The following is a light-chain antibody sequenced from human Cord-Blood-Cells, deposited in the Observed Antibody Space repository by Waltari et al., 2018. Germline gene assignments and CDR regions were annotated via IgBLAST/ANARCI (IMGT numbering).Light chain of an antibody. J-gene: IGKJ2*01. CDR3: QQYGSSPPMYT. CDR2: GAS. V-gene: IGKV3-20*01. CDR1: QSVSSSY. Sequence: EIVFTQAPGTLSLSPGERATLSCRASQSVSSSYLVWYQQKPGQAPRLLIYGASSRATGIPDRFSGSGSGTDFTLTISRLEPEDFAVYYCQQYGSSPPMYTFGQGTKLEIK.